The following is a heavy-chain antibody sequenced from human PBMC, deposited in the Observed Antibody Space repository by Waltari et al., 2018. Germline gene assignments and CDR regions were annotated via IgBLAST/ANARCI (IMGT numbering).Heavy chain of an antibody. D-gene: IGHD4-17*01. Sequence: QEQLAQSGSELKEPGASVKVSCRTSGYTFTDYTINWVRQAPGQGLEWMGWINTKNGHPTYVQGFTGRFVFSLDTSVSTTYLQITGLKAEDTAVYFCARALLGLTNRLDVWGQGTTVTISS. J-gene: IGHJ6*02. CDR1: GYTFTDYT. V-gene: IGHV7-4-1*02. CDR2: INTKNGHP. CDR3: ARALLGLTNRLDV.